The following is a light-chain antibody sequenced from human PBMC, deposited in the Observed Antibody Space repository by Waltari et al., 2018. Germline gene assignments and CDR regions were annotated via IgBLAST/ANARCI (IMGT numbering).Light chain of an antibody. CDR1: QSVSSHY. CDR3: QVYGTSPLVT. J-gene: IGKJ4*01. CDR2: GAS. Sequence: DIVLTQSPGTLSLSPGQRATLSCRASQSVSSHYLVWYQQRRGQPPTLLIYGASTRVAGVPRRFSGSGSGTEFTLTISSLEPEDFAVYFCQVYGTSPLVTFGGGTKVEIK. V-gene: IGKV3-20*01.